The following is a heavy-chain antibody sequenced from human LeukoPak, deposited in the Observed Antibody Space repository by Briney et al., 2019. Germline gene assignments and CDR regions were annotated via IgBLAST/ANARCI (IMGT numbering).Heavy chain of an antibody. D-gene: IGHD6-13*01. CDR1: GFIFSNYW. CDR3: VRVHRYSSSWDSFDQ. Sequence: GGSLRLSCAASGFIFSNYWMTWVRHAPGKGLEWVATIKQDGGEKYYVDSVKGRFTISRDNAKNSLSLQMSSLRAEDTAVYYCVRVHRYSSSWDSFDQWGQGTLVTVSS. J-gene: IGHJ4*02. V-gene: IGHV3-7*01. CDR2: IKQDGGEK.